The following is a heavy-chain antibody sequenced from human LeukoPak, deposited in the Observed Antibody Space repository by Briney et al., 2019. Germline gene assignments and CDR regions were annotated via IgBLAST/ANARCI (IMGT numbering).Heavy chain of an antibody. CDR3: ARRPKQWLGLPPRTHFDY. CDR2: IFYSGST. CDR1: GGSISTSNYY. J-gene: IGHJ4*02. V-gene: IGHV4-39*07. Sequence: SETLSLTCTVSGGSISTSNYYWGWIRQPPGKGLEWIGNIFYSGSTYYSPSLKSRVTISLDTSRNQFSLKLNSVTAADTAVYYCARRPKQWLGLPPRTHFDYWGQGTLVTVSS. D-gene: IGHD6-19*01.